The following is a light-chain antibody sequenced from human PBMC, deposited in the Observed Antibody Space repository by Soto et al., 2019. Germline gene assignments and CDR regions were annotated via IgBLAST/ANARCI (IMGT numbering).Light chain of an antibody. CDR2: DNN. V-gene: IGLV1-51*01. CDR1: SSNIGNNY. Sequence: QAVVTQPPSVSAAPGQKVTISCSGSSSNIGNNYVSWYQQLPGTAPKLLIYDNNKRPSGIPDRFSGSKSGTSATLGITGLQTGDEADYYCGTWDSSLSACVFGTGTQLTVL. CDR3: GTWDSSLSACV. J-gene: IGLJ7*01.